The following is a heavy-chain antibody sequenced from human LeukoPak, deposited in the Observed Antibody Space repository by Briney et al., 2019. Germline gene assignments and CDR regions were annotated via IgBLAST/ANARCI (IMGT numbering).Heavy chain of an antibody. CDR1: GYSFTSYW. Sequence: PGESLKISCKGSGYSFTSYWIGWVRQMAGKGLEWMGIIYPGDSDTRYSPSFQGQVTISADKSISTAYLQWSSLKASDTAMYHCARSGQYYYVSGTYYDAFDIWGQGTMVTVSS. V-gene: IGHV5-51*01. CDR3: ARSGQYYYVSGTYYDAFDI. CDR2: IYPGDSDT. J-gene: IGHJ3*02. D-gene: IGHD3-10*01.